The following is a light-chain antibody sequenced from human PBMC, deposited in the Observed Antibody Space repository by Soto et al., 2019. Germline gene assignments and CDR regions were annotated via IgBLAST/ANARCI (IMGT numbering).Light chain of an antibody. CDR1: QSVGTW. CDR3: QQSYSSSIT. Sequence: DIQITRSPSTLSASVLCRGTITCRASQSVGTWVAWYQQKPGKAPKLLIYGASNLESGVPSRFSGSGSGTEFTLTISSLHPDDLATYYCQQSYSSSITFGQGTRLEIK. V-gene: IGKV1-5*01. J-gene: IGKJ5*01. CDR2: GAS.